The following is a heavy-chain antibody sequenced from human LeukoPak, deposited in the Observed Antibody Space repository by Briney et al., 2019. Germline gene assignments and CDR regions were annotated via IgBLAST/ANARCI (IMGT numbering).Heavy chain of an antibody. D-gene: IGHD2-15*01. CDR3: AKGRTPDY. Sequence: GGSLRLSCAASGFTFSTYVMTWVRQAPGKGLEWVSALSGSGGSTFYADSVKGRFTISKDNSNNTLYLQMNSLRAEDTAVYYCAKGRTPDYWGQGALVTVSS. V-gene: IGHV3-23*01. CDR1: GFTFSTYV. J-gene: IGHJ4*02. CDR2: LSGSGGST.